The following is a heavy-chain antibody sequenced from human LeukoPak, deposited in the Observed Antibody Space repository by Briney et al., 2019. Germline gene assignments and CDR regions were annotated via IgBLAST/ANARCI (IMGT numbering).Heavy chain of an antibody. Sequence: GRTLRLSCAASGFTFSSYGMSWVRQAPGKGLEWVSAISGGGGSTYYADSVKGRFTISRDNSKNTLYLQMNSLRAEDTAVYYCARDPSRYGDYVFADAFDIWGQGTMVTVSS. D-gene: IGHD4-17*01. CDR3: ARDPSRYGDYVFADAFDI. CDR1: GFTFSSYG. CDR2: ISGGGGST. V-gene: IGHV3-23*01. J-gene: IGHJ3*02.